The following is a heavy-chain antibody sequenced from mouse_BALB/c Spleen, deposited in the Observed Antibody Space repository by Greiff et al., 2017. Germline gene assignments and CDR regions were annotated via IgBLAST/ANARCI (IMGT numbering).Heavy chain of an antibody. CDR2: ISSGRSTI. Sequence: EVMLVESGGGLVQPGGSRKLSCAASGFTFSSFGMHWVRQAPEKGLEWVAYISSGRSTIYYADTVKGRFTISRDNPKNTMFLQMTSLRSEDTAMYYCARSGDYYAMDYGGQGTSVTVSS. CDR1: GFTFSSFG. V-gene: IGHV5-17*02. D-gene: IGHD3-1*01. CDR3: ARSGDYYAMDY. J-gene: IGHJ4*01.